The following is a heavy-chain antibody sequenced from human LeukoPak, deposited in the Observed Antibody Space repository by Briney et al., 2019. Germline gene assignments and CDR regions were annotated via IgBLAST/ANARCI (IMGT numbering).Heavy chain of an antibody. V-gene: IGHV3-23*01. CDR1: GFTFSNYA. Sequence: AGGSLRLSCAASGFTFSNYAMSWVRQAPGKGLEWVSAIDGSGGRTHYAESVKGRFTISRDNSKNTLYLRMNSLGAEDTAVYYCAKSRTGWYYFDYWGQGTLVTVSS. CDR2: IDGSGGRT. CDR3: AKSRTGWYYFDY. J-gene: IGHJ4*02. D-gene: IGHD6-19*01.